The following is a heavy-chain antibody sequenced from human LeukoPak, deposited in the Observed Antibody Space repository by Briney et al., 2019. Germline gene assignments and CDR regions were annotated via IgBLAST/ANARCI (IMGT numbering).Heavy chain of an antibody. CDR2: TYYRSKWYN. Sequence: SPALSLTFAISGDSVSITAWNWIRQSPSRGLEWLGRTYYRSKWYNYYAVSVKSRITINPVTSKNQFSLQLNSVTPEDTAVYYCARGGRGYCTSSSCYFDYWGQGTLVTVSS. CDR3: ARGGRGYCTSSSCYFDY. J-gene: IGHJ4*02. V-gene: IGHV6-1*01. CDR1: GDSVSITA. D-gene: IGHD2-2*01.